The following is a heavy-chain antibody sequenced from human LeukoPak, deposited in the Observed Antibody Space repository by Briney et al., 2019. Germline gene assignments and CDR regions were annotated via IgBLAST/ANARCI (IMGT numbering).Heavy chain of an antibody. Sequence: SETLSLTCAVYGGSFSGYYWSWIRQPPGKGLEWIGEINHSGSTYYNPSLKSRVTMSVDTSKNQFSLKLSSVTAVDTAVYYCARKSSSGFDAFDIWGQGTMVTVSS. CDR2: INHSGST. V-gene: IGHV4-34*01. D-gene: IGHD3-22*01. CDR3: ARKSSSGFDAFDI. CDR1: GGSFSGYY. J-gene: IGHJ3*02.